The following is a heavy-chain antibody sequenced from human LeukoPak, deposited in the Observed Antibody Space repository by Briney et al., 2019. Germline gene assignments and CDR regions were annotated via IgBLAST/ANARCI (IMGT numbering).Heavy chain of an antibody. V-gene: IGHV1-2*02. D-gene: IGHD3-22*01. CDR3: ARDERCDSSGYPFDY. CDR1: GYTFTGYF. Sequence: ASVKVSCKASGYTFTGYFIHWVRQAPGQGLEWMGWINPNNGGTKYAQKFQDRATMTRDTSISTAYMELSRLRSDDTAVYYCARDERCDSSGYPFDYWGQGTLVTVSS. CDR2: INPNNGGT. J-gene: IGHJ4*02.